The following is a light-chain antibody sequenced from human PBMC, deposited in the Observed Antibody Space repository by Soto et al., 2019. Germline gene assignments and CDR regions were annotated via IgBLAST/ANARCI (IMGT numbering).Light chain of an antibody. CDR1: SSDVGGYHF. CDR2: DGS. J-gene: IGLJ3*02. V-gene: IGLV2-14*01. Sequence: QSVLTQPASVSGSPGQSITISCTGTSSDVGGYHFVSWYQQRPGKAPKLIIYDGSNRPSGVSNRFSGSKSGNTASLTISGLQAEDEADYYCTSYTRSDIGVFGGGTKPTVL. CDR3: TSYTRSDIGV.